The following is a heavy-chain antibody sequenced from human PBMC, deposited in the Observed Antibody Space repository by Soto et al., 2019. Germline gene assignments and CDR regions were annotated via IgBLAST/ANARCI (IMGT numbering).Heavy chain of an antibody. J-gene: IGHJ4*02. CDR3: ARDQLPNSNYALNSPPDY. CDR2: INPSGGST. Sequence: QVQLVQSGAEVKKPGASVKVSCKASGYTFTSYYMHWVRQAPGQGLEWMGIINPSGGSTSYAQKFQGGVTMTRDTSTSTVYMELSSLRSEDTAVYYCARDQLPNSNYALNSPPDYWGQGTLVTVSS. D-gene: IGHD4-4*01. CDR1: GYTFTSYY. V-gene: IGHV1-46*01.